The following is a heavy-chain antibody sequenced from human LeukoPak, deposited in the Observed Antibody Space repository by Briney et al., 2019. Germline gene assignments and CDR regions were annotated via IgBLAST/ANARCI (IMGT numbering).Heavy chain of an antibody. J-gene: IGHJ3*02. Sequence: SETLSLTCTVSGGSISSYYWSWIRQPPGKGLEWIGYIYYSGSTNYNPSLKSRVTISVDTSKNQFSLKLSPVTAADTAVYYCARDKCSGGSCYSDNYDAFDIWGQGTMVTVSS. D-gene: IGHD2-15*01. V-gene: IGHV4-59*01. CDR2: IYYSGST. CDR3: ARDKCSGGSCYSDNYDAFDI. CDR1: GGSISSYY.